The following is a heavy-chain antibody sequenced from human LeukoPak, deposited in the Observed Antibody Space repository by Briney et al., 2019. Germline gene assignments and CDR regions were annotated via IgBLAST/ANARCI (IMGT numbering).Heavy chain of an antibody. D-gene: IGHD5-18*01. CDR3: AKAKTQAMVLPGNY. J-gene: IGHJ4*02. Sequence: GGSLRLSCAASGFTFSSYGMHWVRQAPGKGLEWVAVISYDGSNKYYADSVKGRFTISRDNSKNTLYLQMNSLRAEDTAVYYCAKAKTQAMVLPGNYWGQGTLVTVSS. V-gene: IGHV3-30*18. CDR2: ISYDGSNK. CDR1: GFTFSSYG.